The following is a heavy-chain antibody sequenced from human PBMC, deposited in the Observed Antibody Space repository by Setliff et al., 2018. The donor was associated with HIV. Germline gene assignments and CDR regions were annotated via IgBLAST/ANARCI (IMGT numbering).Heavy chain of an antibody. J-gene: IGHJ6*03. Sequence: SETLSLTCTVSGGSINNYSWSWIRQPPGKGLEWIGYIHYSGNTKYNPSLKSRVAISLDTSKKQFSLKLSSVTAADTSVYYCARVSRLGDSYGYYYYYMDVWGKGTTVTVSS. D-gene: IGHD3-10*01. V-gene: IGHV4-59*01. CDR1: GGSINNYS. CDR3: ARVSRLGDSYGYYYYYMDV. CDR2: IHYSGNT.